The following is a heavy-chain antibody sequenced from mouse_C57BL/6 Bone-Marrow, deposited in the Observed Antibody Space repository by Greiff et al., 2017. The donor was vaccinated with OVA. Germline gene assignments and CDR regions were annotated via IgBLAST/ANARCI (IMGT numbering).Heavy chain of an antibody. CDR2: ILPGSGST. CDR3: ARPRYYSDWYVDV. D-gene: IGHD2-12*01. V-gene: IGHV1-9*01. J-gene: IGHJ1*03. CDR1: GYTFTGYW. Sequence: QVQLQQSGAELMKPGASVKLSCKATGYTFTGYWIEWVKQRPGHGLEWIGEILPGSGSTNYNGKFKGKATFTADTSSNTAYMQLSSLTTEDSAIYFCARPRYYSDWYVDVGGTGTTVTVSS.